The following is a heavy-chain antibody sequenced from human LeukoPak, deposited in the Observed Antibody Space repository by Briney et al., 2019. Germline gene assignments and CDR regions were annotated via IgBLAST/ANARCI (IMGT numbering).Heavy chain of an antibody. D-gene: IGHD6-19*01. CDR3: ARANSDWYRALDS. V-gene: IGHV3-23*01. CDR1: GFTFSSYA. Sequence: GGSLRLSCAASGFTFSSYAMSWVRQAPGKGLEWVSAISGSGGSTYYADSVKGRFTISRDYAKNSLYLQMNSLRAEDTAVYYCARANSDWYRALDSWGQGTLVSVSS. CDR2: ISGSGGST. J-gene: IGHJ4*02.